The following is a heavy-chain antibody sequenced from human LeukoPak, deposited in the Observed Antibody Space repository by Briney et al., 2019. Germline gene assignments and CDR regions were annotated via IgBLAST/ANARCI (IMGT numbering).Heavy chain of an antibody. Sequence: GGSLRLSCAASGFTFSRFGMHWVRQAPGRGLEWVACVSSDGNKEYYVDSVKGRFTISRDNSKNTLYLQMNSLRAEDTAVYYCAKEGPSYYFDYWGQGTLVTVSS. CDR2: VSSDGNKE. J-gene: IGHJ4*02. V-gene: IGHV3-30*18. CDR1: GFTFSRFG. CDR3: AKEGPSYYFDY.